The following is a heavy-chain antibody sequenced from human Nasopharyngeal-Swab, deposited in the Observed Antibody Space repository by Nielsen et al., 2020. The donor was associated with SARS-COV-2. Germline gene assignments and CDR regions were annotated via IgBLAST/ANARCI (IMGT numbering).Heavy chain of an antibody. Sequence: SETLSLTCGVYGWSLSGHDLSWVRPPPGKGLEWMGVSYHSCTTNYKPSRKSRVTISVDTSKNQFSLKVRSVSAADTAIYFCARGRGGQQLVRTYYYYGLDVWGQGTTVTVSS. J-gene: IGHJ6*02. V-gene: IGHV4-34*01. CDR1: GWSLSGHD. CDR3: ARGRGGQQLVRTYYYYGLDV. D-gene: IGHD1-1*01. CDR2: SYHSCTT.